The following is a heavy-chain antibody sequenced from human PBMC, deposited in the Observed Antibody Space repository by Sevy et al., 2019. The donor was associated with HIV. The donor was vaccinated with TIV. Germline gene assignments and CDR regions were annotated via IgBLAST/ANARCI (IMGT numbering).Heavy chain of an antibody. CDR1: GYTLTAFA. CDR3: ATTKDYYDSSAYPVDY. CDR2: FDPEDDER. Sequence: ASVKVSCKVSGYTLTAFAMHWVRQAPGKGLEWMGTFDPEDDERIYTQKFQGRVSMTEDTSADTAYMELSSLRSEDTAIYYCATTKDYYDSSAYPVDYWCQGTLVTVSS. D-gene: IGHD3-22*01. J-gene: IGHJ4*02. V-gene: IGHV1-24*01.